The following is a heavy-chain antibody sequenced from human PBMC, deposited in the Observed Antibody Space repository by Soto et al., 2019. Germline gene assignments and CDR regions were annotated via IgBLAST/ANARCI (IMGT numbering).Heavy chain of an antibody. D-gene: IGHD3-16*02. CDR1: GYTFTSYG. J-gene: IGHJ3*02. CDR3: ASGRGTIMITFGGVIVPGAFDI. CDR2: ISAYNGNT. Sequence: ASVKVSCKASGYTFTSYGISWVRQAPGQGLEWMGWISAYNGNTNYAQKLQGRVTMTTDTSTSTAYMELRSLRSDDTAVYYCASGRGTIMITFGGVIVPGAFDIWGQGTMVTV. V-gene: IGHV1-18*01.